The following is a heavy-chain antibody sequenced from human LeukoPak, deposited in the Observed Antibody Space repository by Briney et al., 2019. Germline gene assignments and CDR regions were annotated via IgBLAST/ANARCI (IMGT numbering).Heavy chain of an antibody. CDR3: ARDRGGTVTKDYFDY. CDR1: GFTVSSNY. Sequence: GGSLRLSCAASGFTVSSNYMSWVRQAPGKGLEWVAVIWYDGSNTYYLESVKGRFTISRDNSKNTLYLQMNSLRAEDTAVYYCARDRGGTVTKDYFDYWGQGTLVTVSS. D-gene: IGHD4-17*01. CDR2: IWYDGSNT. V-gene: IGHV3-33*08. J-gene: IGHJ4*02.